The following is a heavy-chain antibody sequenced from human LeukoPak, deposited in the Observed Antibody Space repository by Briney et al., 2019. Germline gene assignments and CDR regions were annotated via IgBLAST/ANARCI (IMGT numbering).Heavy chain of an antibody. J-gene: IGHJ4*02. CDR3: ARDLYYDILTGYSPPFDY. Sequence: PGGSLRLSCAASGFTFSSYSVNWVRQAPGKGLEWVSSISSSSSYIYYADSVKGRFTISRDNAKNSLYLQMNSLRAEDTAVYYCARDLYYDILTGYSPPFDYWGQGTLVTVSS. V-gene: IGHV3-21*01. CDR2: ISSSSSYI. D-gene: IGHD3-9*01. CDR1: GFTFSSYS.